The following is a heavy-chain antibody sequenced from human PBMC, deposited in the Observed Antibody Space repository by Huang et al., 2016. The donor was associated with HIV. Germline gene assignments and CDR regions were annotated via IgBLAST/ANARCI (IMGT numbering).Heavy chain of an antibody. V-gene: IGHV3-30-3*01. CDR2: ISIDGSNK. D-gene: IGHD3-10*01. Sequence: VQLVESGGGVVQPGRSLRLSCAASGFAFSSYAMHWVRQGPGKGLEWLAVISIDGSNKNYAHSVKGRFTISRDNSKGTVYLQMNSLRPEDTAVYSCARTGSYYYGSGSYHFGDYWGQGTLVTVSS. J-gene: IGHJ4*02. CDR1: GFAFSSYA. CDR3: ARTGSYYYGSGSYHFGDY.